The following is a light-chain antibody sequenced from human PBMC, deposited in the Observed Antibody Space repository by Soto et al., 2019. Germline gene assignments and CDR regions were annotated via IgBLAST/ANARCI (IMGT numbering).Light chain of an antibody. J-gene: IGLJ1*01. V-gene: IGLV2-23*02. CDR2: EVS. CDR1: SGDVGSYNL. CDR3: CSYAGNSTYV. Sequence: QPVLTQPASVSGSPGQSITISCTGTSGDVGSYNLVSWHQQHPGKAPKLMISEVSKRPSGVSNRFSGSKSGNTASLTISGLQAGDEADYYCCSYAGNSTYVFGTGTKLTVL.